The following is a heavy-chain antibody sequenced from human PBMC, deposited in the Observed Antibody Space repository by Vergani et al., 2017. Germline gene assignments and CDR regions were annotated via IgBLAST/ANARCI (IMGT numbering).Heavy chain of an antibody. CDR1: GGSFSGYY. J-gene: IGHJ4*02. D-gene: IGHD2-2*01. CDR2: INHSGST. Sequence: QVQLQQWGAGLLKPSETLSLTCAVYGGSFSGYYWSWIRQPPGKGLEWIGEINHSGSTNYNPSLKSRVTISVDTYKNQFSLKLSSVTAADTAVYYCARGNIVVVPAAMDYFYYWDQGTLVTVSS. CDR3: ARGNIVVVPAAMDYFYY. V-gene: IGHV4-34*01.